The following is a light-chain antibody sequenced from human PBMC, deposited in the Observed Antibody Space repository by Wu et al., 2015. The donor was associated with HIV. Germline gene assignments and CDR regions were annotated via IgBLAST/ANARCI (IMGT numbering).Light chain of an antibody. CDR1: QAINTY. Sequence: IQLTQSPSFLSASVGDRVTITCRASQAINTYLAWYQQTSGKAPRLLIYAASTLQSGVPSRFSGSGSGTEFTLTISSLQPEDFATYYCQQFNSYPLTFGGGTKVEIK. J-gene: IGKJ4*01. CDR2: AAS. CDR3: QQFNSYPLT. V-gene: IGKV1-9*01.